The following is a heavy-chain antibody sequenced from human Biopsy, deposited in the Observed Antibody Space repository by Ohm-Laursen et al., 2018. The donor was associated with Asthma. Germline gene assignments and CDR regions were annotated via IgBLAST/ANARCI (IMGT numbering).Heavy chain of an antibody. J-gene: IGHJ4*02. CDR3: VRHQYSSSWSTFDY. D-gene: IGHD3-22*01. Sequence: TLPLTWAVSGGSITSSSYYWGWIRQPPGKGMEWIGSMYHSGSPYYHPSLKSRATISVDTSKNQLSLKMSSVTAADTAVYFCVRHQYSSSWSTFDYWGQGALVTVSS. V-gene: IGHV4-39*01. CDR1: GGSITSSSYY. CDR2: MYHSGSP.